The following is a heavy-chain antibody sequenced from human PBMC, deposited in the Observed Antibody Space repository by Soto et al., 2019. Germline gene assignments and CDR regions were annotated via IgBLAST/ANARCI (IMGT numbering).Heavy chain of an antibody. D-gene: IGHD3-16*02. Sequence: PSETLSLTCAVSGGSISSGGYSWSWIRQPPGKGLEWIGYIYHSGSTYSNPALRSRVSMSVDRTKNQFFLKLRSVTAADTAVYFCARDYRVHWFEPWGQGTLVTVSS. CDR1: GGSISSGGYS. CDR3: ARDYRVHWFEP. CDR2: IYHSGST. J-gene: IGHJ5*01. V-gene: IGHV4-30-2*01.